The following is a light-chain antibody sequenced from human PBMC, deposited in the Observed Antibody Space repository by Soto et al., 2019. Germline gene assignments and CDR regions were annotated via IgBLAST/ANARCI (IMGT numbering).Light chain of an antibody. Sequence: QLVLTQPPSVSGAPGQRVTISCTGSSSNIGAGYDVHWYQQLPGTAPKLLIYGNNNRPSGVPDRFSASRSGTSVSLAITGLQPEDEADYYCQSYDSSLSGYVVFGGGTKLTVL. J-gene: IGLJ2*01. V-gene: IGLV1-40*01. CDR2: GNN. CDR1: SSNIGAGYD. CDR3: QSYDSSLSGYVV.